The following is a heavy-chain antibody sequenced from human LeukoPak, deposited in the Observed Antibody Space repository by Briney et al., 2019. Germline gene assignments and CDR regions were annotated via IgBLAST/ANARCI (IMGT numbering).Heavy chain of an antibody. CDR3: ARVSARGGYGDDYFDY. J-gene: IGHJ4*02. Sequence: SETLSLTCTVSGGSISSSSYYWGWIRQPPGKGLEWIGSIYYSGNTYYNPSLKSRVTISVDTSKNHFSLKINSVTAAETAVYYCARVSARGGYGDDYFDYWGQVTLVTVSS. D-gene: IGHD4-17*01. CDR1: GGSISSSSYY. V-gene: IGHV4-39*07. CDR2: IYYSGNT.